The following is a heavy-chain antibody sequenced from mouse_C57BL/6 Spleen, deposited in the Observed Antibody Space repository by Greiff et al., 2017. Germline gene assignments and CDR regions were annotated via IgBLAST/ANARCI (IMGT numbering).Heavy chain of an antibody. D-gene: IGHD2-3*01. CDR3: ARFDGYFFDY. CDR1: GFTFSDYG. Sequence: EVKLMESGGGLVKPGGSLKLSCAASGFTFSDYGMHWVRQAPEKGLEWVAYISSGSSTIYYADTVKGRFTISRDNAKNTLFLQMTSLRSEDTAMYYCARFDGYFFDYWGQGTTLTVSS. V-gene: IGHV5-17*01. J-gene: IGHJ2*01. CDR2: ISSGSSTI.